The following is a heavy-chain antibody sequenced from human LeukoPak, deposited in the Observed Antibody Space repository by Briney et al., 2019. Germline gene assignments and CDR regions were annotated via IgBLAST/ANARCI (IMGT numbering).Heavy chain of an antibody. D-gene: IGHD4-23*01. CDR3: ARVVPDYGGNFDP. CDR2: INPSGGST. Sequence: SVKVSCKASGYTFTAYYMHWVRQAPGQGLEWMGIINPSGGSTSYAQKFQGRVTMTRDTSTSTVYMELSSLRSEDTAVYYCARVVPDYGGNFDPWGQGTLVTVSS. V-gene: IGHV1-46*01. CDR1: GYTFTAYY. J-gene: IGHJ5*02.